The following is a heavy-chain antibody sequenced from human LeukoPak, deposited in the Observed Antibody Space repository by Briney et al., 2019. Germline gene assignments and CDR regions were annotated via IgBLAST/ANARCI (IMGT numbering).Heavy chain of an antibody. D-gene: IGHD3-3*01. V-gene: IGHV4-59*01. CDR2: IYYSGST. J-gene: IGHJ4*02. CDR1: GGSISSYY. CDR3: AGRYFDYTDY. Sequence: PSETLSLICTVSGGSISSYYWSWIRQPPGKGLEWIGYIYYSGSTNYNPSLKSRVTISVDTSKNQFSLKLSSVTAADTAIYYCAGRYFDYTDYWGQGTLVTVSS.